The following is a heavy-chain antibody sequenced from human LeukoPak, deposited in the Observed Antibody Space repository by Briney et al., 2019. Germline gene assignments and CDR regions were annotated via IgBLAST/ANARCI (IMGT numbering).Heavy chain of an antibody. CDR1: GFIFSSYS. D-gene: IGHD3-9*01. J-gene: IGHJ4*02. Sequence: GGSLRLSCATSGFIFSSYSMNWVRQAPGKGLEWVSYISSSSRTIYYADSAKGRFTISRDNAKNSLYLQMNSLRAEDTAAYYCAKGYYFDILSGYSSLDSWGQGTLVTVSS. CDR2: ISSSSRTI. CDR3: AKGYYFDILSGYSSLDS. V-gene: IGHV3-48*01.